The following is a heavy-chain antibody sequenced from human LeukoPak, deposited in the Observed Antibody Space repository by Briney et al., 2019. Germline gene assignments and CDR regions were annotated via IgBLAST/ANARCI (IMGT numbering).Heavy chain of an antibody. CDR2: IKSKTDGGTT. V-gene: IGHV3-15*01. CDR1: GFTFSNAW. J-gene: IGHJ6*02. CDR3: TTDYDSLYYYYYGMDV. Sequence: PGGSLRLSCAASGFTFSNAWMSWVRQAPVKGLEWVGRIKSKTDGGTTDYAAPVKGRFTISRDDSKNTLYLQMNSLKTEDTAVYYCTTDYDSLYYYYYGMDVWGQGTTVTVSS. D-gene: IGHD3-3*01.